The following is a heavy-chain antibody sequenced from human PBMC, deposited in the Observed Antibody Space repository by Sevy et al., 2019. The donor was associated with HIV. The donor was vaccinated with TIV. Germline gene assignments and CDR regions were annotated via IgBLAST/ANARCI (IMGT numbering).Heavy chain of an antibody. D-gene: IGHD2-8*01. Sequence: GGSLRLSCAASGFTFRSYGMHWVRQAPGKGLEWVAVIWDNGSKKYYADSVKGRFTISRDNSKNTLYLQMNSLRAEDTAVYYCARGGYCTNNVCYGSIDYWGRETLVTVSS. CDR1: GFTFRSYG. CDR3: ARGGYCTNNVCYGSIDY. V-gene: IGHV3-33*01. J-gene: IGHJ4*02. CDR2: IWDNGSKK.